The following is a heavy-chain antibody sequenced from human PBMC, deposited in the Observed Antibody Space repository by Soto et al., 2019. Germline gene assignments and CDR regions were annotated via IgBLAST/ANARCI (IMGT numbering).Heavy chain of an antibody. CDR2: ISAYNANT. CDR3: ARDRSNYVAHYGMDV. V-gene: IGHV1-18*01. Sequence: QVQLVQSGAEVKKPGASVKVSCKASGYTFNSYGISWVRQAPGQGLEWMGWISAYNANTNYAQKLQGRVNMTTDTPTRTAYMELRSLRSDDTAVYYCARDRSNYVAHYGMDVWGQGTTVTVSS. J-gene: IGHJ6*02. CDR1: GYTFNSYG. D-gene: IGHD4-4*01.